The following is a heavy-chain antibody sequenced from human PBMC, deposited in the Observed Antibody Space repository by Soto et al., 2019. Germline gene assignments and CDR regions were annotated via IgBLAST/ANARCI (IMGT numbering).Heavy chain of an antibody. CDR1: GYTFTSYY. CDR3: ARDRGSSGRTRAFDI. V-gene: IGHV1-46*01. J-gene: IGHJ3*02. CDR2: INPSGGST. D-gene: IGHD3-10*01. Sequence: QVQLVQSGAEVKKPGASVKVSCKASGYTFTSYYMHWVRQAPGQGLEWMGIINPSGGSTSYAQKFQGRVTMTRDTSTSTVYMELSSLRSEDTAVYYCARDRGSSGRTRAFDIWGKGTMVTVSS.